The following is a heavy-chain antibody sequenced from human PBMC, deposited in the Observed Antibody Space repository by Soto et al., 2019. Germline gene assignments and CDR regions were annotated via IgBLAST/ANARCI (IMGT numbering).Heavy chain of an antibody. CDR1: GFTFSSYA. CDR3: ARDNFISALEPDSYGGNSARYYYYYGMDV. J-gene: IGHJ6*02. Sequence: PGGSLRLSCAASGFTFSSYAMSWVRQAPGKGLEWVANIKQDGSEKYYADSVKGRFTISRDNAKNSLYLQMNSLRAEDTAVYYCARDNFISALEPDSYGGNSARYYYYYGMDVWGQGTTVTVSS. CDR2: IKQDGSEK. V-gene: IGHV3-7*03. D-gene: IGHD4-17*01.